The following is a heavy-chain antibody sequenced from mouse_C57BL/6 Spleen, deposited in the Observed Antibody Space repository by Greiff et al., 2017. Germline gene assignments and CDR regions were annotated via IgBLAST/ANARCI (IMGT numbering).Heavy chain of an antibody. V-gene: IGHV1-42*01. CDR1: GYSFTGYY. CDR2: INPSTGGT. J-gene: IGHJ3*01. Sequence: EVQLQQSGPELVKPGASVKISCKASGYSFTGYYMNWVKQSPEKSLEWIGEINPSTGGTTYNQKFKAKATLTVDKSSSTAYMQLKSLTSEDSAVYSCASLYGNLAWFAYWGQGTLVTVSA. CDR3: ASLYGNLAWFAY. D-gene: IGHD2-1*01.